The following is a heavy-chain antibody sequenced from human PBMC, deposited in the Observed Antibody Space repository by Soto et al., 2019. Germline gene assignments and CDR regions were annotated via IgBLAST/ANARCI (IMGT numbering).Heavy chain of an antibody. CDR3: AKVPSGSYYHTFDY. D-gene: IGHD1-26*01. CDR1: GFTFSSYA. J-gene: IGHJ4*02. Sequence: GGSLRLSCAASGFTFSSYAMSWVRQAPGKGLEWVSATSGSGGSTYYADSVKGRLTISRDNSKNTLYLKMNSLRAEDTAVYYCAKVPSGSYYHTFDYWGQGTLVTVSS. V-gene: IGHV3-23*01. CDR2: TSGSGGST.